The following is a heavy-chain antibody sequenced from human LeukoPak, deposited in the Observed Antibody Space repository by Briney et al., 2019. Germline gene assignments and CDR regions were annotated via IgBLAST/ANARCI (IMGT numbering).Heavy chain of an antibody. V-gene: IGHV4-34*01. D-gene: IGHD3-10*01. Sequence: PSETLSLTCAVYGGSFSGYYWSWIRQPPGKGLEWIGEINHSGSTNYNPSLKSRVTISVDTSKNQFSLKLSSVTAADTAVYYCARGPTTYYYGSRFDPWGQGTLVTVSS. CDR2: INHSGST. J-gene: IGHJ5*02. CDR1: GGSFSGYY. CDR3: ARGPTTYYYGSRFDP.